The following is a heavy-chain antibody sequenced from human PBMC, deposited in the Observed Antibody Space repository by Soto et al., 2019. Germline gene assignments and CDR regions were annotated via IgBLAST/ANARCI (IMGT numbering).Heavy chain of an antibody. J-gene: IGHJ4*02. Sequence: ASVKFSCKASGYSFTSYGVSWVRQAPGQGLEWMGWVSAQNGYTKYAERLQGRVTMTTDTSTSTAYMELRSLISDDTAVYYCAVGICEAAFESWGKGTLVTVSS. V-gene: IGHV1-18*01. D-gene: IGHD6-13*01. CDR1: GYSFTSYG. CDR3: AVGICEAAFES. CDR2: VSAQNGYT.